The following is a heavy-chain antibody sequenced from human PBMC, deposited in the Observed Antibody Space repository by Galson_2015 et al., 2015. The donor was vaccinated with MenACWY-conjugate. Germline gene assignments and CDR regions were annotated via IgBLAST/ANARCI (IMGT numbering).Heavy chain of an antibody. J-gene: IGHJ6*02. CDR1: GSTFLNYA. CDR2: INAGMGNT. D-gene: IGHD2-2*01. V-gene: IGHV1-3*01. Sequence: QSGAEVKKPGESLLISCRASGSTFLNYALHWVRQPPGQRLEWMGWINAGMGNTKYSQKFQGRVTITSDTSASTAYMELSSLRSEDTAVYYCAREIVVAPAASWGDYYYGMDVWGQGTTVTVSS. CDR3: AREIVVAPAASWGDYYYGMDV.